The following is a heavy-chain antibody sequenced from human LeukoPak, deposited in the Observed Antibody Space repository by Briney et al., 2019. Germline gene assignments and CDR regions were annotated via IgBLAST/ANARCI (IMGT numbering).Heavy chain of an antibody. CDR3: AILYCSGGSCHDY. Sequence: SVNVSCKASGYTFTGYYLLWVRQAPGQGREGMGRINPNSGGTNYAQKFQGRVTMTRDTSISTAYMELSGLSSKDTALFSCAILYCSGGSCHDYWGQGTLVTVSS. CDR2: INPNSGGT. D-gene: IGHD2-15*01. V-gene: IGHV1-2*06. CDR1: GYTFTGYY. J-gene: IGHJ4*02.